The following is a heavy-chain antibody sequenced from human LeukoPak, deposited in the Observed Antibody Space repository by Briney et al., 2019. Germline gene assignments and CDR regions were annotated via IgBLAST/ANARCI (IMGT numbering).Heavy chain of an antibody. CDR2: LSDSGGNT. CDR1: GFTFSSYA. V-gene: IGHV3-23*01. CDR3: VRETRESVAAAATTTRDWYFDL. J-gene: IGHJ2*01. D-gene: IGHD6-13*01. Sequence: GGSLRLSCAASGFTFSSYAMSWVRQAPGEGLEWVSGLSDSGGNTIYADSVKGRFTISRDNSKNTLYLQMNSLRPEDTAVYYCVRETRESVAAAATTTRDWYFDLWGRGTLVTVSS.